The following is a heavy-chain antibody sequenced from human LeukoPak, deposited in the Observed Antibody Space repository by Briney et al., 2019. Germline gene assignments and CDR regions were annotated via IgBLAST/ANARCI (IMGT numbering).Heavy chain of an antibody. CDR2: IYYSGST. D-gene: IGHD3-10*01. CDR1: GGSISSSSYY. Sequence: SETLSLTCTVSGGSISSSSYYWGWIRQPPGKGLEWIGSIYYSGSTYYNPSLKSRVTISVDTSKNQFSLKLSSVTAADTAVYYCARGGWMGRGVKGTYYFYYWGQGTLVTVSS. J-gene: IGHJ4*02. CDR3: ARGGWMGRGVKGTYYFYY. V-gene: IGHV4-39*01.